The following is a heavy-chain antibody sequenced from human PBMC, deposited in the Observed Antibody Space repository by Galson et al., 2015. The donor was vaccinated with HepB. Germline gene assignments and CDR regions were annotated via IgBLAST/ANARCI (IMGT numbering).Heavy chain of an antibody. CDR1: GFIFGNYW. CDR2: IKEDGGDQ. D-gene: IGHD3-16*01. Sequence: SLRLSCAVSGFIFGNYWMSWVRQAPGKALEWVANIKEDGGDQNYVDSVRGRFTVSRDNAKNSLYLQMNSLRAEDTAVYYCTRGIPHAYTTDHFPADPGVDYWGQGTLVTVSS. V-gene: IGHV3-7*04. J-gene: IGHJ4*02. CDR3: TRGIPHAYTTDHFPADPGVDY.